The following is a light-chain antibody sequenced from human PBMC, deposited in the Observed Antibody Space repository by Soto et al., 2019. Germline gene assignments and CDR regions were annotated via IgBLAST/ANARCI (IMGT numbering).Light chain of an antibody. J-gene: IGKJ1*01. CDR1: QSVSSTY. Sequence: ETVLTQSPGTLSLSPGERATLSCRASQSVSSTYLAWHQQKPGQAPRLLIYGASSRATGIPDRFSGSGSGTDFTLTISRLEPEDFAVYYCQQDGSTPRTFGQGTKV. V-gene: IGKV3-20*01. CDR3: QQDGSTPRT. CDR2: GAS.